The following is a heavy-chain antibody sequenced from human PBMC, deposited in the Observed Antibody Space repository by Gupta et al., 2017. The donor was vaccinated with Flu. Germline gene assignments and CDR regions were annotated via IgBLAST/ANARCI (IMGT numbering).Heavy chain of an antibody. CDR1: GFTFSGYS. D-gene: IGHD3-3*01. J-gene: IGHJ6*02. CDR3: ARDPYDFWSGYPLDV. CDR2: ISRSSSTI. Sequence: VQLVESGGGLVQPGGSLRLSGAASGFTFSGYSMNWVRQAPGKGLEWVSYISRSSSTIYYADSVKGRFTISRDNAKNSLYLQMNSLRDEDTAVYYCARDPYDFWSGYPLDVWGQGTTVTVSS. V-gene: IGHV3-48*02.